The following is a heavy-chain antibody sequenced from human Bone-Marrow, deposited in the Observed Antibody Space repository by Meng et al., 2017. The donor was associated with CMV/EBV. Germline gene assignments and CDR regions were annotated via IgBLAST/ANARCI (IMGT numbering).Heavy chain of an antibody. V-gene: IGHV3-9*01. D-gene: IGHD6-13*01. CDR3: AKDLTILGNTWYGDWYFDL. Sequence: SLKISCAASGFPFDDYAMHWVRQAPGKGLEWVSGISWNSGSIGYADSVKGRFTMSRDNAKNSIYLQMNSLRPEDTALYYCAKDLTILGNTWYGDWYFDLWGRGTLVTVSS. J-gene: IGHJ2*01. CDR2: ISWNSGSI. CDR1: GFPFDDYA.